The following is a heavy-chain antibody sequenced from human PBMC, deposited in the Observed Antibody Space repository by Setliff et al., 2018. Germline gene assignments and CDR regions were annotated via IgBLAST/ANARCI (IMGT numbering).Heavy chain of an antibody. CDR1: GYTFTSYG. J-gene: IGHJ6*02. D-gene: IGHD3-16*02. Sequence: ASVKVSCKASGYTFTSYGISWVRQAPGQGLEWMGWISAYNGNTNYAQKLQGRVTMTTDTSTSTAYMEPRSLRSDDTAVYYCARLYYDYVWGSYRLYYYYGMDVWGQGTTVTVSS. V-gene: IGHV1-18*01. CDR3: ARLYYDYVWGSYRLYYYYGMDV. CDR2: ISAYNGNT.